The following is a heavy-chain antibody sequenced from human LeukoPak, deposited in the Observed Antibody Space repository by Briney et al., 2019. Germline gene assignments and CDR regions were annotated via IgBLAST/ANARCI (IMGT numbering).Heavy chain of an antibody. Sequence: SETLSLTCAVSGGSFSGYYWSWIRQPPGKGLEWIGEINHSGSTNYNPSLKSRVTISVDTSKNQFSLKLSSVTAADTAVYYCARGPPHSSGWYGGWGQGTLVTVSS. CDR1: GGSFSGYY. J-gene: IGHJ4*02. CDR2: INHSGST. CDR3: ARGPPHSSGWYGG. V-gene: IGHV4-34*01. D-gene: IGHD6-19*01.